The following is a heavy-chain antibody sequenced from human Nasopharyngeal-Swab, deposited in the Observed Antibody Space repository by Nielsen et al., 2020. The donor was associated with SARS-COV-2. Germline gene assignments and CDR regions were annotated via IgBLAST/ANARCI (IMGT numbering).Heavy chain of an antibody. CDR3: ARDGRGYDYGGGLD. D-gene: IGHD5-12*01. J-gene: IGHJ4*02. CDR2: ISGDGGST. Sequence: GESLKISCAASGFTFDDYAMHWVRQAPGKGLEWVSLISGDGGSTYYADSVKGRLTISRENYKNTLYLQMNSLRADDTAVYYCARDGRGYDYGGGLDWGQGTLVTVSS. CDR1: GFTFDDYA. V-gene: IGHV3-43*02.